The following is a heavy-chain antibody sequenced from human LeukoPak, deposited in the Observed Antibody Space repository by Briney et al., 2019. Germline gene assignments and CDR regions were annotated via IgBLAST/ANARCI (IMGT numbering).Heavy chain of an antibody. J-gene: IGHJ4*02. CDR1: GYSFTSYW. Sequence: GESLKISCKGSGYSFTSYWIGWVRQMPGKGLEWMGIIYPGDSDTRYSPSFQGQVTISADKSISTAYLQWSSLKASDTAMASDTAMYYCARHSRGYSSGWNIDYWGQGTLVTVSS. CDR3: TAMYYCARHSRGYSSGWNIDY. CDR2: IYPGDSDT. D-gene: IGHD6-19*01. V-gene: IGHV5-51*01.